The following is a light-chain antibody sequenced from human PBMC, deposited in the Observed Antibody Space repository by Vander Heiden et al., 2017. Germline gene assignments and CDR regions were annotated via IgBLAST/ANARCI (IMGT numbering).Light chain of an antibody. CDR3: QQYHSYSSIT. V-gene: IGKV1-5*03. CDR2: KAS. CDR1: ESISSW. Sequence: DIQMTQSPPTVSAFVGDRVTLPCRARESISSWLAWLQQKPGKAPQLFIYKASVVHTGVPSRFSASGSGTEFTLTISDVQPDDFATYYCQQYHSYSSITFGQGTRLDIK. J-gene: IGKJ5*01.